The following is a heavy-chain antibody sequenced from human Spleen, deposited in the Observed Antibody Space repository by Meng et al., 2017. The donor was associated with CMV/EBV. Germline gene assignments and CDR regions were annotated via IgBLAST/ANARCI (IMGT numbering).Heavy chain of an antibody. CDR3: ARYWGNIFYYYGMDV. V-gene: IGHV3-48*03. J-gene: IGHJ6*02. CDR2: ISGSAGTI. D-gene: IGHD3-16*01. Sequence: GESLKIPCAASGFTFSDYEMTWVRQAPGKGLEWVSYISGSAGTIDYADSVKGRFTISRDNAKNSLYLQMNSLRAEDTAVYYCARYWGNIFYYYGMDVWGQGTTVTVSS. CDR1: GFTFSDYE.